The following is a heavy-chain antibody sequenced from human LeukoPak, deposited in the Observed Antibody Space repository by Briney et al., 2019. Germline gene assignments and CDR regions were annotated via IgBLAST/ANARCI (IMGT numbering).Heavy chain of an antibody. CDR1: GYTFSSHG. D-gene: IGHD2-2*01. CDR2: ISGYNGNT. CDR3: ARDGVVVVPAARNYMDV. V-gene: IGHV1-18*01. Sequence: ASVKVSCKASGYTFSSHGISWVRQAPGQGLEWTGWISGYNGNTNYAEKFQGRVTMTTDTSTSTAYMELRSLRSDDTAVYYCARDGVVVVPAARNYMDVWGKGTTVTVSS. J-gene: IGHJ6*03.